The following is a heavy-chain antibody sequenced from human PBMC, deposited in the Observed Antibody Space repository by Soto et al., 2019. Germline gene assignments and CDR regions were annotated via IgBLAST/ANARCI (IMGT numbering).Heavy chain of an antibody. V-gene: IGHV6-1*01. CDR1: GGSVASNRAA. J-gene: IGHJ6*03. Sequence: QTLSLTGVISGGSVASNRAAWNWIRQSPSRGLEWLGRTYYRSRWYNDYAVSVRSRITVNADTSKNQFSLHLNSVTPEDTAVYYCAGTSSLQWYYMDVWDKGTTVTVSS. CDR2: TYYRSRWYN. D-gene: IGHD1-7*01. CDR3: AGTSSLQWYYMDV.